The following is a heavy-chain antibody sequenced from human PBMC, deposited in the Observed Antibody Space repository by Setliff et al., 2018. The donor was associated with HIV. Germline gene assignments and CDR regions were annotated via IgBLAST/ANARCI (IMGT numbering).Heavy chain of an antibody. J-gene: IGHJ5*02. V-gene: IGHV4-59*11. CDR3: ASERLTFGEFANLFDP. Sequence: SETLSLTCTVSVGSINSHYWTWIRQPPGKGLEWIGYIYYSGLISYNPSLKSRVTISVDTSKNKFSLMLRSVTAADTAVYCCASERLTFGEFANLFDPWGQGALVTVSS. D-gene: IGHD3-10*01. CDR2: IYYSGLI. CDR1: VGSINSHY.